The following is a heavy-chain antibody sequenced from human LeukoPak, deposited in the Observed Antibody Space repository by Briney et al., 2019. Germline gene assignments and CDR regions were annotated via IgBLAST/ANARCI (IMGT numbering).Heavy chain of an antibody. Sequence: GGSLRLSCAASGFTFNNYGMHWVRQAPGKGLEWVAVISYDGRNIHYPDSVKGRFTISRDNAKNTLYLQMNSLRAEDSAVYYCVSLDGVYYYHMDVWGQGTTVIVSS. CDR2: ISYDGRNI. CDR1: GFTFNNYG. CDR3: VSLDGVYYYHMDV. V-gene: IGHV3-30*03. J-gene: IGHJ6*02. D-gene: IGHD3/OR15-3a*01.